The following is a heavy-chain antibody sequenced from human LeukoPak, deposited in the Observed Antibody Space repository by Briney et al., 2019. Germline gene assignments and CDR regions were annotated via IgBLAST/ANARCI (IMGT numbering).Heavy chain of an antibody. CDR3: AVSSGSLTFSFDY. Sequence: PGESLKISCKGSGHSFINYWIAWVRQMPGKGLEWMGIIYPGDSDTRYSPSFQGQVTISADKSMTTAYLQWSSLKASDTALYYCAVSSGSLTFSFDYWGQGTLVTVSS. D-gene: IGHD3-22*01. CDR1: GHSFINYW. J-gene: IGHJ4*02. CDR2: IYPGDSDT. V-gene: IGHV5-51*01.